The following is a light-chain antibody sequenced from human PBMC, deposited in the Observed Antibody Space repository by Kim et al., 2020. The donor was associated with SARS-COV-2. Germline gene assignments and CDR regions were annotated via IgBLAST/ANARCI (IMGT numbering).Light chain of an antibody. Sequence: SPGERATLSCRASHSVSSNSLAWYQQKPGQAPRLIIYGTSSRPTGIPDRFSGSGSGTDFTLTISRLEPEDFAVYYCQQYGGSPLYTFGQGTKLEI. CDR1: HSVSSNS. CDR2: GTS. CDR3: QQYGGSPLYT. J-gene: IGKJ2*01. V-gene: IGKV3-20*01.